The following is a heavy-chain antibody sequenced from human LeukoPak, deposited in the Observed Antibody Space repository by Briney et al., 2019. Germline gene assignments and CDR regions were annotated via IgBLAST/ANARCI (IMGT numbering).Heavy chain of an antibody. V-gene: IGHV3-48*03. J-gene: IGHJ6*03. CDR1: GFTFSSYE. CDR3: ARDSNLERGKTYYYYMDV. CDR2: ISSSGSTI. D-gene: IGHD1-1*01. Sequence: GGSLRLSCAASGFTFSSYEMNWVRQAPGKGLEWVSYISSSGSTIYYADSVKGRFTISRDNAKNSLYLQMNSLRAEDTAVYYCARDSNLERGKTYYYYMDVWGKGTTVTVSS.